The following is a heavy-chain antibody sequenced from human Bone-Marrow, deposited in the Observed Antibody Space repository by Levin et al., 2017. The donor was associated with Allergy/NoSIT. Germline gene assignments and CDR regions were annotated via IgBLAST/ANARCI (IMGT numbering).Heavy chain of an antibody. D-gene: IGHD3-3*01. CDR1: GFTFSSYW. V-gene: IGHV3-74*01. CDR2: IKSDGSST. Sequence: GGSLKISCAASGFTFSSYWMHWVRQAPGKGLVWVSRIKSDGSSTNYADSVRGRFTISRDNAKNTLYLQMNSLRAEDTAVYYCGYDFWGYYYYGMDVWGQGTTVTVSS. J-gene: IGHJ6*02. CDR3: GYDFWGYYYYGMDV.